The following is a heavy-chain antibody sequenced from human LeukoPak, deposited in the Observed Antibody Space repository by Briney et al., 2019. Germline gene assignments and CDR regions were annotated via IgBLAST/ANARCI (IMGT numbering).Heavy chain of an antibody. J-gene: IGHJ4*02. CDR2: IYYSGGT. Sequence: PSETLSLTCTVSGGSIGSGGYYWSWIRQHPGKGLECIGYIYYSGGTYYNPSLKSRVTISVDTSKNQFSLKLSSVTAADTAVYYCARVGDIVAPFDSWGQGTLVTVSS. D-gene: IGHD5-12*01. V-gene: IGHV4-31*03. CDR3: ARVGDIVAPFDS. CDR1: GGSIGSGGYY.